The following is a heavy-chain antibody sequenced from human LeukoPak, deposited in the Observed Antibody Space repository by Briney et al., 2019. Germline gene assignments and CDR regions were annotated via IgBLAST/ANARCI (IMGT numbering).Heavy chain of an antibody. CDR3: ARIGYSSSSFDY. J-gene: IGHJ4*02. CDR1: GFTFSSYA. CDR2: IKQDGSVK. V-gene: IGHV3-7*01. Sequence: GGSLRLSCAASGFTFSSYAMSWVRQAPGKGLEWVANIKQDGSVKYYVDSVKGRFTISRDNAKNSLYLQMNSLRAEDTAVYYCARIGYSSSSFDYWGQGTPVTVSP. D-gene: IGHD6-6*01.